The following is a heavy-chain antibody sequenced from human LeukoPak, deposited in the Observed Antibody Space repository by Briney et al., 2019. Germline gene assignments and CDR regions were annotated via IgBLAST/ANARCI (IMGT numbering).Heavy chain of an antibody. D-gene: IGHD2-2*01. Sequence: SETLSLTCTVSGGSISSSSYYWSWIRQPAGKGLEWIGRIYSSGSTNYNPSLKSRVTISVDTSKNQFSLKLSSVTAADTAVYYCARCDADIVVVPAALSYYYYYMDVWGKGTTVTVSS. CDR3: ARCDADIVVVPAALSYYYYYMDV. CDR2: IYSSGST. CDR1: GGSISSSSYY. J-gene: IGHJ6*03. V-gene: IGHV4-61*02.